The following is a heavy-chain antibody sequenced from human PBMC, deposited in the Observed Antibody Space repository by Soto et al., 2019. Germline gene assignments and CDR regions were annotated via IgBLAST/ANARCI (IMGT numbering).Heavy chain of an antibody. D-gene: IGHD6-13*01. J-gene: IGHJ4*02. V-gene: IGHV4-31*03. Sequence: QVQLQESGPGLVKPSQTLSLICTVSGGSINSGGYYWNWIRQHPGKGLEWIGYIFYSGSTYYNPFLRSRVTISAATSENQFSLNLSAVTAADTAVYFCARGDRQSGYSSSWVFDYWGQGTLVNVSS. CDR2: IFYSGST. CDR1: GGSINSGGYY. CDR3: ARGDRQSGYSSSWVFDY.